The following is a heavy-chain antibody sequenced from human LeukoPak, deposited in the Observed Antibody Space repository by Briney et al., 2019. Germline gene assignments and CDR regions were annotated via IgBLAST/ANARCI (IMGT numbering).Heavy chain of an antibody. V-gene: IGHV3-23*01. Sequence: PGVSLRLSCAASGFTFSSYAMSWVRQAPGKGLEWVSGISGSGGSTLYADSVKGRFTISRDNSKKTVSLQMNSLRAEDTAVYYCAKDRVAHFFYWYFDLWGRGTLVTVSS. CDR2: ISGSGGST. J-gene: IGHJ2*01. D-gene: IGHD5-12*01. CDR3: AKDRVAHFFYWYFDL. CDR1: GFTFSSYA.